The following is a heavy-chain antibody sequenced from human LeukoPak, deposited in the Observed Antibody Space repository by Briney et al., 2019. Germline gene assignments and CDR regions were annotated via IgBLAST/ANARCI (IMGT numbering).Heavy chain of an antibody. V-gene: IGHV3-30*18. J-gene: IGHJ4*02. D-gene: IGHD1-26*01. CDR1: GFTFSSYG. Sequence: GGSLRLSCAASGFTFSSYGMHWVRQAPGKGLEWVAVISYDGSNKYYADSVKGRFTISRDNSKNTLYLQMNSLRAEDTAVYCCAKDQGGSGSYRGSFDYWGQGTLVTVSS. CDR2: ISYDGSNK. CDR3: AKDQGGSGSYRGSFDY.